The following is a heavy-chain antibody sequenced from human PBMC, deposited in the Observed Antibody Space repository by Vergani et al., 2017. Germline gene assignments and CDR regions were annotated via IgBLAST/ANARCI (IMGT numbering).Heavy chain of an antibody. V-gene: IGHV4-59*01. D-gene: IGHD3-3*01. Sequence: QVQLQESGPGLVKPSQTLSLTCTVSGGSISSYYWSWIRQPPGKGLEWIGYIYYSGSTNYNPSLKSRVTISVDTSKNQFSLKLSSVTAADTAVYYCARGRNYDFWSGPRMYYYYMDVWGKGTTVTVSS. CDR2: IYYSGST. J-gene: IGHJ6*03. CDR1: GGSISSYY. CDR3: ARGRNYDFWSGPRMYYYYMDV.